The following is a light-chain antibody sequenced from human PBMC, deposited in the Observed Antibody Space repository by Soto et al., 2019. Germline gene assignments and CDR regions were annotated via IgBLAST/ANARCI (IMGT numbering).Light chain of an antibody. CDR1: SSDVGVYNH. Sequence: QSVLAQPASVSGSPGQSITISCTGTSSDVGVYNHVSWYQQHPGKAPKLMIYGVADRPSGVSSRFSGSKSGNTASLTISGLQAEDEADYYCISYTGTSTPDVFGTGTKGTVL. CDR3: ISYTGTSTPDV. J-gene: IGLJ1*01. CDR2: GVA. V-gene: IGLV2-14*01.